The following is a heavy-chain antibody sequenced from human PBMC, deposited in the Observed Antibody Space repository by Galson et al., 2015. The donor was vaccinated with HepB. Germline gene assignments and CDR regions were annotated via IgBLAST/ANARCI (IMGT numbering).Heavy chain of an antibody. V-gene: IGHV1-18*01. CDR3: ARDGSPRMDV. CDR2: VSPYNGNT. D-gene: IGHD3-10*01. J-gene: IGHJ6*03. Sequence: SVKVSCKASGYKFTNYGISWLRLAPGQGLEWVGWVSPYNGNTAYARNVQGRVTMTTDTSTSTAYMELSNLRSDDTAIYFCARDGSPRMDVWGKGATVIVSS. CDR1: GYKFTNYG.